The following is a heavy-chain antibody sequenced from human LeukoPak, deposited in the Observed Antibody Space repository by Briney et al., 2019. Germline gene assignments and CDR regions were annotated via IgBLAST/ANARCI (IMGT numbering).Heavy chain of an antibody. CDR1: GYTFTSYY. CDR3: ARDLHPSVTTGYFQH. CDR2: INPSGGST. V-gene: IGHV1-46*01. J-gene: IGHJ1*01. D-gene: IGHD4-17*01. Sequence: ASVKVSCKASGYTFTSYYMHWVRQAPGQGLEWMGIINPSGGSTSYAQKFQGRVTMTRDTSTSTVYMELSSLRSEDTAVYYCARDLHPSVTTGYFQHWGQGTLVTVSS.